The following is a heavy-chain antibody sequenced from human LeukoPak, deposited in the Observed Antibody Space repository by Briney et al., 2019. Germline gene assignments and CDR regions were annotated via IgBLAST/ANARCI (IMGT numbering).Heavy chain of an antibody. CDR3: AKNKWERSGAFDI. J-gene: IGHJ3*02. D-gene: IGHD1-26*01. CDR2: ISSSSSSTI. CDR1: GFTFSSYS. V-gene: IGHV3-48*01. Sequence: SGGSLRLSCAASGFTFSSYSMNWVRQAPGKGLGWVSYISSSSSSTIYYADSVKGRFTISRDISKNTLYLQMNSLGVEDTAVYYCAKNKWERSGAFDIWGQGTMVTVSS.